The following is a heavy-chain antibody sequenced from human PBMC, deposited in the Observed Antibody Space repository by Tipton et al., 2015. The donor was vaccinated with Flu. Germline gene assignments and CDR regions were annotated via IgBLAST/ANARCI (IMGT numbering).Heavy chain of an antibody. Sequence: SLRLSCAASGFTFSSSAMYWVRQAPGKGLNWVAVISYDGSKKYYADSVKGRFTISRDNSKNTVYLQMNSLRAEDTAIYYCARDHVTYGPRYYNGMDVWGQGTTVTVSS. D-gene: IGHD2-21*02. V-gene: IGHV3-30-3*01. CDR1: GFTFSSSA. CDR3: ARDHVTYGPRYYNGMDV. CDR2: ISYDGSKK. J-gene: IGHJ6*02.